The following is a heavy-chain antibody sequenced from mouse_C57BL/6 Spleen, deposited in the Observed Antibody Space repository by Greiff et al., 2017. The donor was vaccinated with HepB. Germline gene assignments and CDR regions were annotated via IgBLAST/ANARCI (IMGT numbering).Heavy chain of an antibody. Sequence: LQQSGAELVRPGASVKLSCTASGFNIKDDYMHWVKQRPEQGLEWIGWIDPENGDTEYASKFQGKATITADTSSNTAYLQLSSLTSEDTAVYYCTKYYYGMYFDVWGTGTTVTVSS. V-gene: IGHV14-4*01. CDR1: GFNIKDDY. CDR2: IDPENGDT. CDR3: TKYYYGMYFDV. J-gene: IGHJ1*03. D-gene: IGHD1-1*01.